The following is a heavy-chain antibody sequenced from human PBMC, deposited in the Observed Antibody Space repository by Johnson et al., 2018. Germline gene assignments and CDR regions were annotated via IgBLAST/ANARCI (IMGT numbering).Heavy chain of an antibody. CDR1: GFTFDDYG. D-gene: IGHD2-2*01. CDR2: INWNGGST. V-gene: IGHV3-20*01. CDR3: ARQLGYCSSTSCYHAFDI. J-gene: IGHJ3*02. Sequence: VQLVQSGGGVVRPGGSLRLSCAASGFTFDDYGMSWVRQAPGKGLEWVSGINWNGGSTGYADSVKGRFTISRDNAKNSLYLQMNSLSAEDTALYHRARQLGYCSSTSCYHAFDIWGQGTMVTVSS.